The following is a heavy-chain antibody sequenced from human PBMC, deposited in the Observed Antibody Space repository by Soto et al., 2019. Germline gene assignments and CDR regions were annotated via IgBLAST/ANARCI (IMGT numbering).Heavy chain of an antibody. CDR1: GGTFSSYA. CDR3: ARDRPSIVGATHFDY. CDR2: IIPIFGTA. Sequence: VQLVQSGAEVKKPGSSVKVSCKASGGTFSSYAISWVRQAPGQGLEWMGGIIPIFGTANYAQKFQGRVTITADESTSTAYMELSSLRSEDTVVYYCARDRPSIVGATHFDYWGQGTLVTVSS. V-gene: IGHV1-69*01. J-gene: IGHJ4*02. D-gene: IGHD1-26*01.